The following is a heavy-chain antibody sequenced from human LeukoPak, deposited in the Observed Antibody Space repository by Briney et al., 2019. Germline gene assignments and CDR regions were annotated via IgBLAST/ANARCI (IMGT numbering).Heavy chain of an antibody. J-gene: IGHJ4*02. D-gene: IGHD6-13*01. V-gene: IGHV3-23*01. Sequence: PGGSLRLSCAASRFTFSNYAMSWVRQAPGKGLEWVSAISGSGDNTYYADSVKGRFTVSRDNSKNTLYLQMNSLRAEDTAVYYCAKDRIAAAVEGYWGQGTLVTVSS. CDR3: AKDRIAAAVEGY. CDR2: ISGSGDNT. CDR1: RFTFSNYA.